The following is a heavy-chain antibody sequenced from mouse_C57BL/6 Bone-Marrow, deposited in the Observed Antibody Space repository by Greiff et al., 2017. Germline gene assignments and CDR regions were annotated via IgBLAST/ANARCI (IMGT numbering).Heavy chain of an antibody. V-gene: IGHV14-1*01. CDR1: GFNIKDYY. J-gene: IGHJ4*01. D-gene: IGHD1-1*01. CDR2: IDPEDGDT. Sequence: VQLQQSGAELVRPGASVKLSCTASGFNIKDYYMHWVKQRPEQGLEWIGRIDPEDGDTEYAPKFQGKATMTADTSSNTAYLQLSSLTSEDTAVYYCTTGYYYGKGVAMDYWGQGTSVTVSS. CDR3: TTGYYYGKGVAMDY.